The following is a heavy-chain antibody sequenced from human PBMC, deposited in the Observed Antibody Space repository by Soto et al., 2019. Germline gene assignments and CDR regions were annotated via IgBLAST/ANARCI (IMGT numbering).Heavy chain of an antibody. CDR2: IYATGTT. CDR1: GASISGFY. CDR3: VKDGTKTLRYLFEP. D-gene: IGHD1-1*01. J-gene: IGHJ5*02. Sequence: PSATLSLTCSVSGASISGFYWILIRKSAGKGLEWIGRIYATGTTDYNPSLKSRVMMSVDTPKTRFSLKLSAVTAADTAVYYCVKDGTKTLRYLFEPWGQGISVTVSS. V-gene: IGHV4-4*07.